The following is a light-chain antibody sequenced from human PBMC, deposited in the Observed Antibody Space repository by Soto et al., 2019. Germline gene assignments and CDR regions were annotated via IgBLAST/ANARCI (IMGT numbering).Light chain of an antibody. Sequence: DIQMTQSPSTLSASVGDRVTITCRASESVCNLLAWYQQKPGKAPMLLIYKASTLESGVPSRFSGSGSGTEFTLTISSLQPDDSATYYCQQYNTHSTFGQGTKLAIK. J-gene: IGKJ2*01. V-gene: IGKV1-5*03. CDR3: QQYNTHST. CDR2: KAS. CDR1: ESVCNL.